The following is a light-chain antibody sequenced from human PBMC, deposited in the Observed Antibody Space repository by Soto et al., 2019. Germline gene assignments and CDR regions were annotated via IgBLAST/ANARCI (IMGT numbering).Light chain of an antibody. Sequence: DIQMTQSPSTLSASVGDRVTITCRASQGISTWLAWYQQKPRTAPKLLIFDASRLQSGVPSRFSGSGSGTEFTLTISSLQPDDFATYYCQQYNSYWTFGQGTKVDIK. CDR3: QQYNSYWT. CDR2: DAS. V-gene: IGKV1-5*01. J-gene: IGKJ1*01. CDR1: QGISTW.